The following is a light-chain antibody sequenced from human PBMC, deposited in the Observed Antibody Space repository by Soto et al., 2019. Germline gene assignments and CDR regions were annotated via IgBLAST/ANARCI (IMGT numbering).Light chain of an antibody. CDR2: DNI. CDR3: QSYDSSLSSWV. J-gene: IGLJ7*01. V-gene: IGLV1-40*01. Sequence: QPVLTQPPSVSGAPGQRVTISCTGSSSNIGAGYDVHWYQQVPGTAPKLLMYDNINRPSGVPDRFSGSKSGTSASLAISGLQADDEADYYCQSYDSSLSSWVFGGGTQLTVL. CDR1: SSNIGAGYD.